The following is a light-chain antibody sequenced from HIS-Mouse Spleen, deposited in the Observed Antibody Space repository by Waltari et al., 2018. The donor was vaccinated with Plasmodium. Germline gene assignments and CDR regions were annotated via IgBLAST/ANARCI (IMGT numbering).Light chain of an antibody. V-gene: IGLV2-11*01. CDR1: SSAVGGYNY. Sequence: QSALTQPRSVSGSPGQSVTISCTGTSSAVGGYNYVSWYQQHPGKAPKLMIYDLSKRPSGVPDRFSGSKSGNTASLTISGLQAEDEADYYCCSYAGSYTLVFGGGTKLTVL. CDR3: CSYAGSYTLV. CDR2: DLS. J-gene: IGLJ2*01.